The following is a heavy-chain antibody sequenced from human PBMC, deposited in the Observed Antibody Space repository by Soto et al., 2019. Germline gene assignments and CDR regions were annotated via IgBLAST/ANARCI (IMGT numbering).Heavy chain of an antibody. V-gene: IGHV4-34*01. D-gene: IGHD3-22*01. CDR2: INHSGST. Sequence: SETLSLACAGNDGASSGYYWSWIRQPPGKGLEWIGEINHSGSTNYNPSLKSRVTISVDTSKNQFSLKLSSVTAADTAVYYCARGDYYDRFYYYGMDVWGQGTTVT. CDR1: DGASSGYY. CDR3: ARGDYYDRFYYYGMDV. J-gene: IGHJ6*02.